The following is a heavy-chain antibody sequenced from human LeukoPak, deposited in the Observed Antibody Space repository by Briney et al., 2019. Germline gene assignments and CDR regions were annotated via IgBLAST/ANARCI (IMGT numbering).Heavy chain of an antibody. CDR1: GYTFTGYY. D-gene: IGHD3-10*01. Sequence: ASVKVSCKASGYTFTGYYMHWVRQAPGQGLEWMGWINPNSGGTNYAQKFQGRVTMTRDTSISTAYMELSRLRSDDTAVYYCARMDGSGSYYIDRIAVAVGGSVDAFDIWGQGSMVTVSS. V-gene: IGHV1-2*02. J-gene: IGHJ3*02. CDR2: INPNSGGT. CDR3: ARMDGSGSYYIDRIAVAVGGSVDAFDI.